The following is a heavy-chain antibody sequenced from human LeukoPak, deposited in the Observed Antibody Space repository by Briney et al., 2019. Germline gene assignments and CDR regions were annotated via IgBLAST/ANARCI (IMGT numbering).Heavy chain of an antibody. CDR2: ISYDGSNK. D-gene: IGHD5-12*01. Sequence: PGRSLRLSCAASGFTFSSYGVHWVRQAPGKGLEWVAVISYDGSNKYYADSVKGRFTISRDNSKNTLYLQMNSLRAEDTAVYYCAKDARWGSSGYQQYYFDYWGQGTLVTVSS. CDR1: GFTFSSYG. V-gene: IGHV3-30*18. J-gene: IGHJ4*02. CDR3: AKDARWGSSGYQQYYFDY.